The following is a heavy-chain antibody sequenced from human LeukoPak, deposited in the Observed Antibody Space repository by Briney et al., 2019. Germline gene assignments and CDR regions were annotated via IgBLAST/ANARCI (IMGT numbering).Heavy chain of an antibody. CDR1: GFTVSSNY. CDR2: IYSGGST. D-gene: IGHD5-18*01. Sequence: PGGSLRLSCAASGFTVSSNYMSWVRQAPGKGPEWVSVIYSGGSTYYADSVKGRFTISRDNSKNTLYLQMNSLRAEDTAVYYCARAWIQLWHFDYWGQGTLVTVSS. V-gene: IGHV3-53*01. CDR3: ARAWIQLWHFDY. J-gene: IGHJ4*02.